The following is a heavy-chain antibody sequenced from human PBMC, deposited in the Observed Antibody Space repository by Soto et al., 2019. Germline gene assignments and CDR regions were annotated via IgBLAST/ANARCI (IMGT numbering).Heavy chain of an antibody. CDR2: IDDSGST. Sequence: QVQLQESGPGLVKPSETLSLTCTVSGDSIGSYYWSWIRQPPGKGLEWIGHIDDSGSTKYIPPLTSRLIISVGTSTRPFSLKLKSVTAADTAVYYCSAALRYFDWFDAFDNWGHGTMVPVSS. CDR1: GDSIGSYY. J-gene: IGHJ3*02. D-gene: IGHD3-9*01. CDR3: SAALRYFDWFDAFDN. V-gene: IGHV4-59*01.